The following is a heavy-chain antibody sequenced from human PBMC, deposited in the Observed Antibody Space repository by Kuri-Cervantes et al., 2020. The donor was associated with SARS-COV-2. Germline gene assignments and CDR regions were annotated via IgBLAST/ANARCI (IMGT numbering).Heavy chain of an antibody. CDR3: ARATPSGPTTPGI. J-gene: IGHJ3*02. CDR1: GGTFSSYA. D-gene: IGHD3-10*01. Sequence: SVKVSCKASGGTFSSYAISWVRQAPGQGLEWMGRIIPILGIANYAQRFQGRVTITADKSTSTACMELSSLRSEDTAVYYCARATPSGPTTPGIWGQGTMVTVSS. V-gene: IGHV1-69*04. CDR2: IIPILGIA.